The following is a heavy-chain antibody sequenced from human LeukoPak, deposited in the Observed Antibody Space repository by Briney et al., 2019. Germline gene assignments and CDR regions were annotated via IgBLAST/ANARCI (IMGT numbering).Heavy chain of an antibody. CDR2: ISSSSSYI. J-gene: IGHJ5*02. CDR3: AREGRSTSPFDP. D-gene: IGHD2-2*01. CDR1: GFTFSSYS. V-gene: IGHV3-21*01. Sequence: GGSLRLSCAASGFTFSSYSMTWVRQAPGKGLEWVSSISSSSSYIYYADSVKGRFTISRDNAKNSLYLQMNSLRAEDTAVYYCAREGRSTSPFDPWGQGTLVTVSS.